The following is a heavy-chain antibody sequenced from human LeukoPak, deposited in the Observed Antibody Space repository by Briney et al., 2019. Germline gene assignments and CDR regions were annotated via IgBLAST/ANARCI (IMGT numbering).Heavy chain of an antibody. CDR1: GSTFSSYA. CDR3: PKGCASTSCYTSEY. J-gene: IGHJ4*02. D-gene: IGHD2-2*02. Sequence: GGSLRLSCAASGSTFSSYAMSWVRQAPGRGLEWVSTISGSGDSTYYADSVKGRFTISRDNSKSTLYLQMNSLRPEDTAVYYCPKGCASTSCYTSEYWGQGTLVTVSS. V-gene: IGHV3-23*01. CDR2: ISGSGDST.